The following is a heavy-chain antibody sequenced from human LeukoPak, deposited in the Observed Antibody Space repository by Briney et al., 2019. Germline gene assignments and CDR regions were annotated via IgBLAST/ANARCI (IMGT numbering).Heavy chain of an antibody. V-gene: IGHV3-23*01. CDR1: GFTLSSYA. D-gene: IGHD3-22*01. J-gene: IGHJ1*01. CDR3: AKPSAMIVVGTSCT. CDR2: ISGSGGST. Sequence: GGSLRLSCAASGFTLSSYAMSWVRQAPGKGLEWVSDISGSGGSTYYADSVKGRFTISRDNSNNTLYLQMNSLRAEDTAVYYCAKPSAMIVVGTSCTWGEGALGTLSS.